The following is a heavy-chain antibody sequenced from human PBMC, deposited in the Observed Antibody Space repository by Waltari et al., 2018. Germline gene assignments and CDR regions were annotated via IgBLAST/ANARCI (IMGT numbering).Heavy chain of an antibody. CDR1: GFTFSRFA. CDR3: AKYYYGSGSYPDY. J-gene: IGHJ4*02. D-gene: IGHD3-10*01. CDR2: ISDVGGST. V-gene: IGHV3-23*01. Sequence: EVQLLESGGGLVQPGGSLRLSCAASGFTFSRFAMTWVRRAPGKGPEGVSTISDVGGSTYYPDSVKGRFTISRDNTRNTLYLQMDILRAEDTAQYYCAKYYYGSGSYPDYWGQGTPVTVSS.